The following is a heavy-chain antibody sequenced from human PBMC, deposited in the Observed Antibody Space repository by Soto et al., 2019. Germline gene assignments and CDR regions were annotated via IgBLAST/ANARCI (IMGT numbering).Heavy chain of an antibody. Sequence: QITLKESGPTLVKPTQTLTLTCSFSGFSLSTTGVGVGWVRQPPGKALEWLALINWDYDKRYSPSLKSRLTITKDTSKNQVVLTMTNMDPVDTATYYCAHREGSSGAFDIWGQGTMVTVSS. V-gene: IGHV2-5*02. CDR1: GFSLSTTGVG. CDR3: AHREGSSGAFDI. J-gene: IGHJ3*02. D-gene: IGHD6-6*01. CDR2: INWDYDK.